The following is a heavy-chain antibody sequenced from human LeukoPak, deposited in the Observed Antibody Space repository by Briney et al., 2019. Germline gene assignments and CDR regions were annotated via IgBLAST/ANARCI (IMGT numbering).Heavy chain of an antibody. J-gene: IGHJ4*02. D-gene: IGHD3-22*01. CDR3: ARGTNNYYDSSGYYDY. V-gene: IGHV3-30*14. CDR1: GFTFSSYA. CDR2: ISYDGSNK. Sequence: PGRSLRLSCAASGFTFSSYAMHWVRQAPGKGLEWVAVISYDGSNKYYADSVKGRFTISRDNSKNTLYLQMNSLRAEDTAVYYCARGTNNYYDSSGYYDYWGQGTLVTVSS.